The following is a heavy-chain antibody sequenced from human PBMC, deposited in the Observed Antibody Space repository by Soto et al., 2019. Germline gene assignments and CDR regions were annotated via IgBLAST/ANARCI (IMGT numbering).Heavy chain of an antibody. CDR3: ARVRHSYSSYSYYYGMDV. J-gene: IGHJ6*02. Sequence: FLRLSCAASGFTFSSYEMNWVRQAPGKGLEWVSYISSSGSTIYYADSVKGRFTVSRDNAKNSLYLQMNSLRAEDTAVYYCARVRHSYSSYSYYYGMDVWGQGTTVTVSS. CDR1: GFTFSSYE. D-gene: IGHD6-6*01. CDR2: ISSSGSTI. V-gene: IGHV3-48*03.